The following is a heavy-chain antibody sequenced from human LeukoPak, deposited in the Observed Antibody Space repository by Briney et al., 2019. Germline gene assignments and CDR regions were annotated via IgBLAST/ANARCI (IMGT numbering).Heavy chain of an antibody. V-gene: IGHV3-21*01. Sequence: GGALRLSCAASGFTFSRYSMNGVGQAPGKGLDGVSSFSSSSSYIYYADSVKGRFTISRDNAKNSLYLQMNSLRAEDTAVYYCARDNDDSSGYFHFQHWRQGTLVTVSS. CDR2: FSSSSSYI. CDR3: ARDNDDSSGYFHFQH. J-gene: IGHJ1*01. D-gene: IGHD3-22*01. CDR1: GFTFSRYS.